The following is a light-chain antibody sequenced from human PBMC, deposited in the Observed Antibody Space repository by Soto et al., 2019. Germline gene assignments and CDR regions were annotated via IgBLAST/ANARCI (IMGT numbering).Light chain of an antibody. Sequence: DIQMTQSPSTLSASVGDRVTITCRASQSINSWLAWYQQKPGKAPKLLIYKASGLESGVPSRFSGSGSGTELTLTISSLQPDDFATYYCQQYSSYTWTFGQGTKVEIK. V-gene: IGKV1-5*03. CDR3: QQYSSYTWT. CDR1: QSINSW. CDR2: KAS. J-gene: IGKJ1*01.